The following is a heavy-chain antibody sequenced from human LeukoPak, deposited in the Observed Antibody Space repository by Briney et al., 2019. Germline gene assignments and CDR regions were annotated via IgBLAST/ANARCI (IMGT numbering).Heavy chain of an antibody. CDR3: AKCTFGILTGPYYFDY. J-gene: IGHJ4*02. CDR1: GGTFSSYA. D-gene: IGHD3-9*01. V-gene: IGHV1-69*05. Sequence: SVKVSCKASGGTFSSYAISWVRQAPGQGLEWMGGIIPIFGTANYAQKFQGRVTITTDESTSTAYMELSSLRSEDTAVYYCAKCTFGILTGPYYFDYWGQGTLVTVSS. CDR2: IIPIFGTA.